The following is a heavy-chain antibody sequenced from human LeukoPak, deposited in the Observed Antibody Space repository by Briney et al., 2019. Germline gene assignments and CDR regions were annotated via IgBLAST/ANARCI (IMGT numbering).Heavy chain of an antibody. CDR3: ARSLSGSYEWGY. V-gene: IGHV1-2*02. CDR1: GYTFTGYY. J-gene: IGHJ4*02. D-gene: IGHD1-26*01. CDR2: INPNSGGT. Sequence: GASVKVSCKASGYTFTGYYIHWVRQAPGQGLEWMGWINPNSGGTNYAQKFQGRVTMTRDTSNSTAYMELSRLRSDDTAVYYCARSLSGSYEWGYWGQGTLVTVSS.